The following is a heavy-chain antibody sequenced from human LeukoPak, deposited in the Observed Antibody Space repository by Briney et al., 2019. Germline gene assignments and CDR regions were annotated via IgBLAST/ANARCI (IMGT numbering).Heavy chain of an antibody. J-gene: IGHJ5*02. Sequence: PSETLSLTCTVSDDSISDYYRGWIRQPPGKGLEWIGYFHNSGTSTYNPSLKSRVTISVDTSKNQFSLKLSSVTAADTAVYYCARQAHATNWFDPWGQGTLVTVSS. CDR2: FHNSGTS. CDR1: DDSISDYY. V-gene: IGHV4-59*01. CDR3: ARQAHATNWFDP.